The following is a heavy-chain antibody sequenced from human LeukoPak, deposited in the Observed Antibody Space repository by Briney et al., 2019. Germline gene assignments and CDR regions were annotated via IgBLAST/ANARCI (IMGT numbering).Heavy chain of an antibody. CDR3: ARDSLYFYSSGGDWFHP. CDR1: GGTFSSYA. Sequence: SVKVSCKASGGTFSSYAISWVRQAPGQGLEWMGRIIPILGIANYAQKFQGRVTITADKSTSTAYMELSSLRSEDTAVYYCARDSLYFYSSGGDWFHPWGQGTLVTVSS. V-gene: IGHV1-69*04. CDR2: IIPILGIA. D-gene: IGHD6-19*01. J-gene: IGHJ5*02.